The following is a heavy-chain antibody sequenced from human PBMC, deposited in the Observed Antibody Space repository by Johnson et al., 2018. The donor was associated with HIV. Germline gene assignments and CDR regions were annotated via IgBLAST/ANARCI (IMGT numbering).Heavy chain of an antibody. D-gene: IGHD1-26*01. V-gene: IGHV3-66*03. CDR1: GFTVSSNY. CDR2: IYSGGST. J-gene: IGHJ3*02. CDR3: AKDRSGSAGAFDI. Sequence: VLLVESGGGLIQPGGSLRLSCAASGFTVSSNYMSWVRQAPGKGLEWVSVIYSGGSTYYADSVKGRFTISRDNSKNTLYLQMNSLRAEDTAVYYCAKDRSGSAGAFDIWGQGTMVTVSS.